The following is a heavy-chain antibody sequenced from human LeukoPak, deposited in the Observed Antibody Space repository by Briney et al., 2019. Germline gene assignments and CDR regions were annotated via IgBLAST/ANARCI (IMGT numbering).Heavy chain of an antibody. Sequence: ASVKVSCKASGYTFTSFGISWVRQAPGQGLEWMGWISAYNGNTKSAQRFQGRVTMTTDTSTNTAYMELRSLRSDDTAVFYCVRDLGVDTSMIFFDYWGQGTLVTVSS. V-gene: IGHV1-18*01. CDR1: GYTFTSFG. J-gene: IGHJ4*02. D-gene: IGHD5-18*01. CDR2: ISAYNGNT. CDR3: VRDLGVDTSMIFFDY.